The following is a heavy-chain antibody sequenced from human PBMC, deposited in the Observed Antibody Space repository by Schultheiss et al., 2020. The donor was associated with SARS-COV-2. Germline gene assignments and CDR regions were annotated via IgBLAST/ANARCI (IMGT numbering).Heavy chain of an antibody. CDR3: ARSSGGGEQKVPGGVESDWFDP. CDR2: IYYSGST. J-gene: IGHJ5*02. CDR1: GGSISSGGYY. Sequence: SETLSLTCTVSGGSISSGGYYWSWIRQHPGKGLEWIGYIYYSGSTYYNPSLKSRVTISVDTSKNQFSLKLSSVTAADTAVYYCARSSGGGEQKVPGGVESDWFDPWGQGTLVTVSS. V-gene: IGHV4-31*03. D-gene: IGHD5-24*01.